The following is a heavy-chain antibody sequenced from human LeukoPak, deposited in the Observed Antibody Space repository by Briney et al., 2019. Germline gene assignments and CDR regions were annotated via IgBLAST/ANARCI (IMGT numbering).Heavy chain of an antibody. CDR3: ARDYYDSSGYYRY. D-gene: IGHD3-22*01. V-gene: IGHV3-21*01. CDR2: ISSSSYI. CDR1: GFTFSSYS. J-gene: IGHJ4*02. Sequence: GGSLRLSCAASGFTFSSYSMNWVRQAPGKGLEWVSSISSSSYIYYADSVKGRFTISRDNAKNLLYLQMDSLRAEDTAVYYCARDYYDSSGYYRYWGQGTLVTVSS.